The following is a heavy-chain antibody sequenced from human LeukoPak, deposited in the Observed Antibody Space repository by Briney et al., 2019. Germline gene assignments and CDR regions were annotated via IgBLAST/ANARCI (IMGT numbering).Heavy chain of an antibody. D-gene: IGHD3-22*01. J-gene: IGHJ4*02. Sequence: GESLKISCKGFGYSFARYWIGWVRQMPGKGLEWMGIIYPGDSDTRYSPSFQGQVTISADKSISTAFLQWSSLKASDTAMYYCARQADSSGYFYDYWGQGTLVTVSS. V-gene: IGHV5-51*01. CDR2: IYPGDSDT. CDR3: ARQADSSGYFYDY. CDR1: GYSFARYW.